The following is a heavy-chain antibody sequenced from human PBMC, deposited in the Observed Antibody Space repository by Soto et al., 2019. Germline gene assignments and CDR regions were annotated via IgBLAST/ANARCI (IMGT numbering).Heavy chain of an antibody. CDR3: SRGDREDTAVVIGARPGEYGMDV. CDR1: GFAFSIYA. CDR2: ISYDGARK. D-gene: IGHD2-15*01. J-gene: IGHJ6*02. V-gene: IGHV3-30-3*01. Sequence: GGSLRLSCAASGFAFSIYAMHWVRQAPGKGLEWVAVISYDGARKAYTNSVEGRFTISRDTSKNTLYLQMNSLRVEDTAAYYCSRGDREDTAVVIGARPGEYGMDVWGQGTTVTVSS.